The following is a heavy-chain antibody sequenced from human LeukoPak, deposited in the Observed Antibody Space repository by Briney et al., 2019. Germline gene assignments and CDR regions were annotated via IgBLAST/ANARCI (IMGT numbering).Heavy chain of an antibody. V-gene: IGHV1-18*01. Sequence: ASVKVSCKASGYTFTSYGISWVRQAPGQGLEWMGWISAYNGNTNYAQKLQGRVTMTIDTSTSTAYMELRSLRSDDTAVYYCARGLAVVPAAPFDYWGQGTLVTVSS. CDR2: ISAYNGNT. CDR1: GYTFTSYG. CDR3: ARGLAVVPAAPFDY. J-gene: IGHJ4*02. D-gene: IGHD2-2*01.